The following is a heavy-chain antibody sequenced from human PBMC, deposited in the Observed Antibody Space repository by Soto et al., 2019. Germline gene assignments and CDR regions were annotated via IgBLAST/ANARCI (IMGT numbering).Heavy chain of an antibody. CDR1: GASISNNDYY. J-gene: IGHJ2*01. V-gene: IGHV4-30-4*01. CDR2: VYYSGTT. Sequence: PSETLSLTCTVSGASISNNDYYWGWIRQTPGKGLEWIGYVYYSGTTDYIPSLKSRLSMSIDKSQNQFTLKLNSVTAADTATYYCARMSYFYDKWYFDLWGRGTLVTVSS. CDR3: ARMSYFYDKWYFDL. D-gene: IGHD3-22*01.